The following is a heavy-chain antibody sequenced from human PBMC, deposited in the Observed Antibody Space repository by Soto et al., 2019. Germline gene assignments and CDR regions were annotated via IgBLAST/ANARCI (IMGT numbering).Heavy chain of an antibody. D-gene: IGHD4-17*01. CDR2: IIPILGIA. J-gene: IGHJ3*02. CDR1: GGTFSSYT. Sequence: QVQLVQSGAEVKKPGSSVKVSCKASGGTFSSYTISWVRQAPGQGLEWMGRIIPILGIANYAQKFQGRVTITADKSMSTAYMELSSLRSEDTAVYYCARSWDGDWGSGAFDIWGQGTMVTVSS. V-gene: IGHV1-69*02. CDR3: ARSWDGDWGSGAFDI.